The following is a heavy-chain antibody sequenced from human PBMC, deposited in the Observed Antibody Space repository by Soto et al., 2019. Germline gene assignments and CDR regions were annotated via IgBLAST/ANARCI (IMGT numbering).Heavy chain of an antibody. J-gene: IGHJ6*03. V-gene: IGHV3-20*04. CDR1: GFTFDDYG. D-gene: IGHD4-17*01. Sequence: GGSLRLSCAASGFTFDDYGMSWVRQAPGKGLEWVSGINWNGGSTGYAESVKGRFTISRDNAKNSLYLQMNSLRAEDTAVYYCARVGYGDYDYYYYYMDVWGKGATVTVSS. CDR2: INWNGGST. CDR3: ARVGYGDYDYYYYYMDV.